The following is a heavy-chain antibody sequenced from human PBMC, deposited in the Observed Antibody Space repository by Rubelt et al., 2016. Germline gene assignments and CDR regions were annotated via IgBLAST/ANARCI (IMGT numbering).Heavy chain of an antibody. J-gene: IGHJ4*02. CDR2: ISSNGGST. D-gene: IGHD2-8*01. CDR3: AREYCTNGGCYFYFDY. V-gene: IGHV3-64*02. Sequence: RGGSLRLSCAVSGFSFSSYAMHWVRQAPGKGLEYVSGISSNGGSTYHADSVKGRFTISRDNSKNTLYLQMGSLRAEDMAVYYCAREYCTNGGCYFYFDYWGQGTLVTVSS. CDR1: GFSFSSYA.